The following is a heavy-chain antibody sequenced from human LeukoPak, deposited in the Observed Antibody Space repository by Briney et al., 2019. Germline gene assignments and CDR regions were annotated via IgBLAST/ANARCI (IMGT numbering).Heavy chain of an antibody. CDR1: GGSFSGYY. J-gene: IGHJ3*02. CDR2: INHSGST. CDR3: ARNGYLHSLDI. Sequence: SETLSLXCAVYGGSFSGYYWSWIRQPPGKGLEWIGEINHSGSTNYNPSLKSRVTISVDTSKNQFSLKLSSVTAADTAVYYCARNGYLHSLDIWGQGTMVTVSS. D-gene: IGHD5-24*01. V-gene: IGHV4-34*01.